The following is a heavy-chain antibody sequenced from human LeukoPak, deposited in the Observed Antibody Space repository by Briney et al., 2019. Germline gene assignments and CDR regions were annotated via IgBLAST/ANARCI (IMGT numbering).Heavy chain of an antibody. CDR1: GFIFNNYV. CDR3: AKATIAATVVTPLDY. CDR2: ISGSGVHT. Sequence: PGGSLRLSCAASGFIFNNYVMNWVRQAPGKGLEWVSSISGSGVHTYYADSVKGRFTISRDNSKNTLYLQMNSLRAGDTAVYYCAKATIAATVVTPLDYWGQGTQVTVSS. V-gene: IGHV3-23*01. J-gene: IGHJ4*02. D-gene: IGHD4-23*01.